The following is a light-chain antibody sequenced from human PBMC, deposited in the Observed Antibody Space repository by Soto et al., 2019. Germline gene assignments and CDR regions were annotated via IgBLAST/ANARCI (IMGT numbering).Light chain of an antibody. Sequence: EIVLTQSPGTLSLSPGERATLSCRASQSVSSNYLAWYQQKPGLAPRLLIYGASSRATGIPDRFSGSGSGTDFTLTISRLEPEDFAVYYCHHYGSSPPVTFGQGTKLEIK. V-gene: IGKV3-20*01. CDR3: HHYGSSPPVT. CDR2: GAS. J-gene: IGKJ2*01. CDR1: QSVSSNY.